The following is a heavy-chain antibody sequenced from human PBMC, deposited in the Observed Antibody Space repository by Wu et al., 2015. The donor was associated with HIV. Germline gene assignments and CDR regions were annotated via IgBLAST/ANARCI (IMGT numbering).Heavy chain of an antibody. CDR3: ARQRAYTSGWYIFDY. J-gene: IGHJ4*02. V-gene: IGHV1-2*02. D-gene: IGHD6-19*01. Sequence: QVQLVQSGAEMKKPGASVRVSCKASGYTFTGYYMHWVRQAPGQGLEWMGWINPNSGGTNYAQKFQGRVTMTRDTSISTAYMELSRLRSDDTAIYYCARQRAYTSGWYIFDYWGQGTLVTVSS. CDR1: GYTFTGYY. CDR2: INPNSGGT.